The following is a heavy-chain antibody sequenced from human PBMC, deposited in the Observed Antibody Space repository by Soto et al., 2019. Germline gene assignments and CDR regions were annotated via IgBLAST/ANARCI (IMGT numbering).Heavy chain of an antibody. CDR1: GFTFSSYW. J-gene: IGHJ4*02. D-gene: IGHD2-8*01. Sequence: PGGSLRLSCAASGFTFSSYWMHWIRQDPGTGLVWVSRINSDGSRTDYADSVKGRFTISRDNAKNTLYLQMNSLRAEDSAVYYCVRAGLYRFDYWGLGTLVTVSS. CDR3: VRAGLYRFDY. CDR2: INSDGSRT. V-gene: IGHV3-74*01.